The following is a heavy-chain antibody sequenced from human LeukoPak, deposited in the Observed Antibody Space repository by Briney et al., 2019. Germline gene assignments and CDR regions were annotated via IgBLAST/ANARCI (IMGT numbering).Heavy chain of an antibody. J-gene: IGHJ4*02. CDR1: GGTFSSYA. CDR2: IIPILGIA. Sequence: SVKVSCKASGGTFSSYAISWVRQAPGQGLEWMGRIIPILGIANYARKFQGRVTITADKSTSTAYMELSSLRSEDTAVYYCASSAGRQRGYSYEIDYWGQGTLVTVSS. CDR3: ASSAGRQRGYSYEIDY. V-gene: IGHV1-69*04. D-gene: IGHD5-18*01.